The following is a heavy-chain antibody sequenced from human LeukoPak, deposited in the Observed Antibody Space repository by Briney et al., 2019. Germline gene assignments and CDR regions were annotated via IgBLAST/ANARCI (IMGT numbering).Heavy chain of an antibody. CDR3: ARGGCSGGSCPYFDY. J-gene: IGHJ4*02. CDR2: IYHSGST. V-gene: IGHV4-30-2*01. D-gene: IGHD2-15*01. CDR1: GGSISSDGYS. Sequence: SQTLSLTCAVSGGSISSDGYSWSWIRQPPGKGLEWIGYIYHSGSTYYNPSLKSRVTISVDRSKNQFSLKLSSVTAADTAVYYCARGGCSGGSCPYFDYWGQGTLVTVSS.